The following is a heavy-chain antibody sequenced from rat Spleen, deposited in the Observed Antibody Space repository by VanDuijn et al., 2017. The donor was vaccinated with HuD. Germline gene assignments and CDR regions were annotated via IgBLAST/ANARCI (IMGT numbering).Heavy chain of an antibody. CDR1: GFTFSSYW. CDR2: INTDGGNT. Sequence: EVQLVETGGGLVQPGRSLKLSCVASGFTFSSYWMYWIRQAPGRGLEWVSSINTDGGNTYYPDSVKGRFTVSRDNAENTVYLQMNSLGSEDTATYYCAKDRDYGPDYWGQGVMVTVSS. D-gene: IGHD1-11*01. CDR3: AKDRDYGPDY. J-gene: IGHJ2*01. V-gene: IGHV5-58*01.